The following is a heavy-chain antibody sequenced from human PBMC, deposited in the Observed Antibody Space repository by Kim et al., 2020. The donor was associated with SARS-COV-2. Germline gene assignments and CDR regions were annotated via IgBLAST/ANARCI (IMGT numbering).Heavy chain of an antibody. Sequence: SETLSLTCTVSGGSISSYYWSWIRQPPGKGLEWIGYIYYSGSTNYNPSLKSRVTISVDTSKNQFSLKLSSVTAADTAVYYCATIRIAAAGNWDPLFDYWGQGTLVTVSS. CDR3: ATIRIAAAGNWDPLFDY. J-gene: IGHJ4*02. D-gene: IGHD6-13*01. CDR2: IYYSGST. CDR1: GGSISSYY. V-gene: IGHV4-59*01.